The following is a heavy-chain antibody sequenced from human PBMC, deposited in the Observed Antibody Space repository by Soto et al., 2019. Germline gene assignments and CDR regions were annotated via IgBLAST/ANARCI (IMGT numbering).Heavy chain of an antibody. CDR3: ARDGATTAHWDN. Sequence: EVQLVESGGDLVQPGGSLRLSCAASGFTFSTFSMNWVRQAPGKGLEWISYISISSSTIHYADSVKGRFTISRDNAKSSLYLQMDRLRDEDTAVYYCARDGATTAHWDNWGQGTLVTVSS. V-gene: IGHV3-48*02. CDR2: ISISSSTI. D-gene: IGHD1-26*01. CDR1: GFTFSTFS. J-gene: IGHJ4*02.